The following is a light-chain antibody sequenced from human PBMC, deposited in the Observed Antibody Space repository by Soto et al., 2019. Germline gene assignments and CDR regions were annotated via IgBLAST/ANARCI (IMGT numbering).Light chain of an antibody. V-gene: IGKV4-1*01. J-gene: IGKJ2*01. Sequence: DIVMTQSPDSLAVSLGERATINCKSSQSVIYSSNNKNYLAWYQQKPGQPPKLLISWASTRESGVPDRFSGSGSATDFTLTISSLQAEDVAVYYCQQYYTTPSFGQGTKLEIK. CDR3: QQYYTTPS. CDR1: QSVIYSSNNKNY. CDR2: WAS.